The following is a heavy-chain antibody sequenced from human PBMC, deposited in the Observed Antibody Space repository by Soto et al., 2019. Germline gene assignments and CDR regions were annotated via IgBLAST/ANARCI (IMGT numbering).Heavy chain of an antibody. CDR3: ARRKGDYYDSSGYHYYFDY. Sequence: ASVKVSCKASGYTFTDYYVHWVRQAPGQGLEWMGWINPNSGGTKSAQKFQGRVTMTRDTSISTAYMELSRLRSDDTAVYECARRKGDYYDSSGYHYYFDYWGQGTLVTVSS. D-gene: IGHD3-22*01. CDR2: INPNSGGT. V-gene: IGHV1-2*02. J-gene: IGHJ4*02. CDR1: GYTFTDYY.